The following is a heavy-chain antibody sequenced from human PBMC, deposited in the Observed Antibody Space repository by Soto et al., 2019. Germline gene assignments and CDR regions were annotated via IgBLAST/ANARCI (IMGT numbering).Heavy chain of an antibody. D-gene: IGHD5-12*01. V-gene: IGHV3-15*07. CDR3: PPDLFPRARRNY. CDR1: GFTFTNDW. Sequence: EVQLVESGGGLVKPGGSLRLSCAASGFTFTNDWMNWVRQAPGKGLEWVGRIKSKTDGGTTDYAAPVEGRFTISRDDSRDTLYLQMNSLKTADTALYDCPPDLFPRARRNYWGQGTLVTVSS. J-gene: IGHJ4*02. CDR2: IKSKTDGGTT.